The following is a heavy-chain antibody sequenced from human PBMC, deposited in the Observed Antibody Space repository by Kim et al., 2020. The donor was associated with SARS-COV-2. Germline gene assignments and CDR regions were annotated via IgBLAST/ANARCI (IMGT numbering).Heavy chain of an antibody. V-gene: IGHV3-23*01. J-gene: IGHJ5*01. Sequence: FYADSVKGRFTISRDNSGSTLYLQMNSLRDEDTATYFCETKPPGLNWFDSWGLGTLVIVSS. CDR3: ETKPPGLNWFDS.